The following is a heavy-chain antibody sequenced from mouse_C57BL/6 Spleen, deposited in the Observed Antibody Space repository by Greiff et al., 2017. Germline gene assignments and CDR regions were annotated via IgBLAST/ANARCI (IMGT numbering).Heavy chain of an antibody. CDR3: AQTAQAWFAY. D-gene: IGHD3-2*02. CDR2: IDPSGSYT. CDR1: GYTFTSYW. Sequence: VQLQQPGAELVMPGASVKLSCKASGYTFTSYWMHWVKQRPGQGLEWIGEIDPSGSYTNYNQKFKGKSTLTVDKSSSPAYMQLSSLTSEDSAVYYCAQTAQAWFAYWGQGTLVTVSA. V-gene: IGHV1-69*01. J-gene: IGHJ3*01.